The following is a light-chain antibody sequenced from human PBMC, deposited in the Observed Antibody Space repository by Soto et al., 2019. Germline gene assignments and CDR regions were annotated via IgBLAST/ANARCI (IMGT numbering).Light chain of an antibody. Sequence: DIQMTQSPSSVSASVGDRVTITCRASQDINSWLAWYQQKPGKAPNLLIYAASSLQSGVPSRFSGSASGTDFTLTISSLQPEDFASYYCQQTNSFPLTFGGATKVQIK. J-gene: IGKJ4*01. CDR2: AAS. V-gene: IGKV1-12*01. CDR3: QQTNSFPLT. CDR1: QDINSW.